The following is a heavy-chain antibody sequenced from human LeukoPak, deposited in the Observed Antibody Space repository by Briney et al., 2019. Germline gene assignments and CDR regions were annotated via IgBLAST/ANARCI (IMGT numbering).Heavy chain of an antibody. CDR2: IIPILGIA. D-gene: IGHD6-19*01. V-gene: IGHV1-69*04. CDR3: ARDGAVAESGYFQH. CDR1: GGTFSSYA. J-gene: IGHJ1*01. Sequence: VASVKVSCKASGGTFSSYAISWVRQAPGQGLEWMGRIIPILGIANYAQKFQGRVTITADKSTSTAYMELSSLRSEDTAVYYCARDGAVAESGYFQHWGQGTLVTVSS.